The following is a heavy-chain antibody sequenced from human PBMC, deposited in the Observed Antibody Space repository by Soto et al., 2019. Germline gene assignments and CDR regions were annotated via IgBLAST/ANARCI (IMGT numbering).Heavy chain of an antibody. D-gene: IGHD2-21*02. CDR2: TSGSGGST. CDR3: ARGRVTPGPIYY. J-gene: IGHJ4*02. Sequence: EVQLLESGGGLVQPGGSLRLSCAASGFTFSAYAMRWVRQAPGKGLEWVSATSGSGGSTYYADSVKGRFTISRDNSKNTLYLQMNSLRADDTAVYYCARGRVTPGPIYYWGQGILVTVSS. V-gene: IGHV3-23*01. CDR1: GFTFSAYA.